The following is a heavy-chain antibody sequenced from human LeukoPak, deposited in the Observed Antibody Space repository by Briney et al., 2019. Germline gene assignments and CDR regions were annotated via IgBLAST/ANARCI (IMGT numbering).Heavy chain of an antibody. J-gene: IGHJ3*02. CDR3: ASYRYGSSFAFDI. CDR1: GFTFSNYA. V-gene: IGHV3-23*01. D-gene: IGHD6-6*01. Sequence: PGGSLRLSCAASGFTFSNYAMRWVRQAPGKGLEWVSAIGAGTGAVTIYADSVKGRFTISRDNSKNTLYLQMNSLRAEDTAVYYCASYRYGSSFAFDIWGQGTMVTVSS. CDR2: IGAGTGAVT.